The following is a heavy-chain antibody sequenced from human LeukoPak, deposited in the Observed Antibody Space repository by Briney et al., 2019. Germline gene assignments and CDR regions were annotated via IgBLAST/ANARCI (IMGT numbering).Heavy chain of an antibody. Sequence: SETLSLTCTVSGGSISSYYWSWIRQPPGKGLEWIGYIYYSGSTDYNPSLKSRVTISVDTSKNQFSLKLSSVTAADTAVYYCATPPGGDAFDIWGQGTMVTVSS. CDR2: IYYSGST. CDR3: ATPPGGDAFDI. D-gene: IGHD3-10*01. CDR1: GGSISSYY. J-gene: IGHJ3*02. V-gene: IGHV4-59*08.